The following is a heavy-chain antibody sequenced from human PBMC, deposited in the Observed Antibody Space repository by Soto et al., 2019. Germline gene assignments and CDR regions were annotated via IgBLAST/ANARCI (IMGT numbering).Heavy chain of an antibody. J-gene: IGHJ4*02. CDR2: IIPIFGTT. V-gene: IGHV1-69*01. D-gene: IGHD2-15*01. Sequence: QVQLVQSGAEVKKPGSSVKVSCKASGGTFSRYGISWVRQAPGQGLEWMGGIIPIFGTTNYAQKFQDRLTITADASTSTAYMELSSLRSDDTAVYYCAGKFHGDCSGGSCWILRNWGQGTLVTVSS. CDR1: GGTFSRYG. CDR3: AGKFHGDCSGGSCWILRN.